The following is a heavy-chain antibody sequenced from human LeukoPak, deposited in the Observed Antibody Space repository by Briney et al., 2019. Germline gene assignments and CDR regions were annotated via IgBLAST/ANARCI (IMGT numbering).Heavy chain of an antibody. CDR3: ARDMGTTEYFQH. CDR2: ISSSGSTI. J-gene: IGHJ1*01. D-gene: IGHD1-7*01. Sequence: GGSLRLSCAATGFRFNTYWMSWIRQAPGKGLEWVSYISSSGSTIYYADSVKGRFTISRDNAKNSLYLQMNSLRAEDTAVYYCARDMGTTEYFQHWGQGTLVTVSS. V-gene: IGHV3-11*01. CDR1: GFRFNTYW.